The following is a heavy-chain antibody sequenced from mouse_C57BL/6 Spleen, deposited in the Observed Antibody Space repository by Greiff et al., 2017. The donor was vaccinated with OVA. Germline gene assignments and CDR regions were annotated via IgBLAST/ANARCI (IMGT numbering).Heavy chain of an antibody. J-gene: IGHJ1*03. V-gene: IGHV1-55*01. CDR2: IYPGSGST. Sequence: VQLQQPGAELVKPGASVKMSCKASGYTFTSYWITWVKQRPGQGLEWIGDIYPGSGSTNYNEKFKSKATLTVDTSSSTAYMQLSSLTSEDSAVYDCARADYDYDDYLYFDVWGTGTTVTVSS. CDR3: ARADYDYDDYLYFDV. CDR1: GYTFTSYW. D-gene: IGHD2-4*01.